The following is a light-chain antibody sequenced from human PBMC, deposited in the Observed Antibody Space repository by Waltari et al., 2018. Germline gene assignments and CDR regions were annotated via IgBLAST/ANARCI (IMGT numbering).Light chain of an antibody. J-gene: IGLJ1*01. Sequence: WYQQRPAKFPRLIIYDVVKRPSGVSNRFSCSMSGYTATLTISGLQAEDEADYYCCSYTSSDTYVFGSGTTVTVL. CDR3: CSYTSSDTYV. CDR2: DVV. V-gene: IGLV2-14*03.